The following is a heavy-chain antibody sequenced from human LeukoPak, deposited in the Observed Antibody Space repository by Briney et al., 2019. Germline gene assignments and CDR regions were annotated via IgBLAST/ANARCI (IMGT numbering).Heavy chain of an antibody. V-gene: IGHV1-69*13. CDR2: IIPIFGTA. J-gene: IGHJ4*02. CDR1: GGTFSSYA. CDR3: ARGGSGWYMEDDY. D-gene: IGHD6-19*01. Sequence: SVKVSCKASGGTFSSYAISWVRQAPGQGLEWMGGIIPIFGTANYAQKFQGRVTITADESTSTAYMELSSLRSDDTAVYYCARGGSGWYMEDDYWGQGTLVTVSS.